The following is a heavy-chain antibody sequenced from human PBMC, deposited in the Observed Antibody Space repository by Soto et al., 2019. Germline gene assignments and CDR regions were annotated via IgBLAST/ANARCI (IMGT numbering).Heavy chain of an antibody. CDR1: GGSFSGYY. J-gene: IGHJ4*02. CDR3: ASNRGGSPTIFDY. V-gene: IGHV4-34*01. D-gene: IGHD1-26*01. CDR2: VNHSGST. Sequence: SETLSLTCAVYGGSFSGYYWCWIRQPPGTGLEWMGEVNHSGSTSYNPSLKSRVTISVDTSKNQFSLKLSSVTAADTAVYYCASNRGGSPTIFDYWGQGTPVTVSS.